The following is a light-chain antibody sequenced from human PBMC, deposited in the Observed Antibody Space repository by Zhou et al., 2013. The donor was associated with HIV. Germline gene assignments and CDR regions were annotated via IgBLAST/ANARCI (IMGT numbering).Light chain of an antibody. CDR1: QSIDTW. J-gene: IGKJ2*03. CDR2: KAS. V-gene: IGKV1-5*03. Sequence: DIQLTQSPSTLPASVGDRVTITCRASQSIDTWLAWFQQKPGKAPKLLIYKASTLQSGVPSRFSGSGSGTEFTLTISSLQPDDFATYYCQQYNSYASFGQGTNLEIK. CDR3: QQYNSYAS.